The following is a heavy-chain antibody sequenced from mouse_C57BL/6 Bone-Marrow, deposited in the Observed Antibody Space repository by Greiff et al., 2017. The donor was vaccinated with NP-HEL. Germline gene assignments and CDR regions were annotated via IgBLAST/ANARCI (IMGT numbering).Heavy chain of an antibody. J-gene: IGHJ3*01. CDR3: ATGDYEGFAY. D-gene: IGHD2-4*01. CDR1: GFTFSDYG. Sequence: EVQGVESGGGLVQPGGSLKLSCAASGFTFSDYGMAWVRQAPRKGPEWVAFISNLAYSIYYADTVTGRFTISRENAKNTLYLEMSSLRSEDTAMYYCATGDYEGFAYWGQGTLVTVSA. CDR2: ISNLAYSI. V-gene: IGHV5-15*01.